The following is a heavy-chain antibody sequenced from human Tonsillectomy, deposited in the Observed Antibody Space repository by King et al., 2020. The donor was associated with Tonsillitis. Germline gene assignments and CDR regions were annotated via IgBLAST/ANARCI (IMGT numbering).Heavy chain of an antibody. CDR2: ISGSGGST. Sequence: QLVQSGGGLVQPGGSLRLSCAASGFTFSSYAMSWVRQAPGKGLEWVSAISGSGGSTYYADSVKGRFTISRDNSKNTLYLQMNSLRAEDTAVYYCAKDRCLGGGDCYGRFDYWGQGTLVTVSS. CDR1: GFTFSSYA. V-gene: IGHV3-23*04. D-gene: IGHD2-21*02. CDR3: AKDRCLGGGDCYGRFDY. J-gene: IGHJ4*02.